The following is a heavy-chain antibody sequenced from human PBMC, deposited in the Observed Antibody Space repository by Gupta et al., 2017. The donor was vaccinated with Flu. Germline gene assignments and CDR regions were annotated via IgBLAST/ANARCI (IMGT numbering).Heavy chain of an antibody. V-gene: IGHV4-59*01. CDR1: GVSITAYY. D-gene: IGHD7-27*01. CDR2: MYYSGTT. J-gene: IGHJ2*01. CDR3: ARITGGNWYFDL. Sequence: QVQLQESGPGLVKPSETLSLICSVSGVSITAYYWNWVRKSPGKGLEWIGYMYYSGTTNYNPSLKSRVSISVDTSKNQFSLKLNSVTAADTAVYYCARITGGNWYFDLWGRGTLVTVSS.